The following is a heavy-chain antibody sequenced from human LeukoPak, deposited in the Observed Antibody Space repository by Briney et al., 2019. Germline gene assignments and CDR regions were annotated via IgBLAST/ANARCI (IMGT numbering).Heavy chain of an antibody. CDR1: EFTFINAW. CDR2: IKSKSDGGTT. J-gene: IGHJ4*02. D-gene: IGHD4-11*01. V-gene: IGHV3-15*01. Sequence: GGSLTLSCAASEFTFINAWMSWVRQAPGKGLEWVGRIKSKSDGGTTGYAAPVKGRFTISRDDSKNTLYLQMNSLKTEDTATYYCANDYRGAFDYWGQGTLVTVSS. CDR3: ANDYRGAFDY.